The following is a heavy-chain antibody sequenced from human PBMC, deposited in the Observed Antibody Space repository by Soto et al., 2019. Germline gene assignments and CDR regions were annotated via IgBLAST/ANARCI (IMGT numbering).Heavy chain of an antibody. Sequence: GASVKVSCKASGGTFSSYAISWVRQAPGQGLEWMGGIIPIFGTANYAQKFQGRVTITADDSTSTAYMELSSLRSEDTAVYYCARVGYCSSTSCYANPFDYWGQGTLVTVSS. CDR1: GGTFSSYA. CDR3: ARVGYCSSTSCYANPFDY. D-gene: IGHD2-2*01. V-gene: IGHV1-69*13. J-gene: IGHJ4*02. CDR2: IIPIFGTA.